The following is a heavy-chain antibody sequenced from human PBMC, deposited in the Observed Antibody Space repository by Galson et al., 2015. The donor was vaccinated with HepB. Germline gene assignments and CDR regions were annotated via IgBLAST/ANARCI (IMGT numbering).Heavy chain of an antibody. V-gene: IGHV3-11*06. CDR3: ARAGDGDYGRLHF. J-gene: IGHJ4*02. CDR1: GFTFSDYF. Sequence: SLRLSCAASGFTFSDYFMTWVRQAPGKGLEWVSYIGTSSTYTKYADSVKGRFTISRDNAENSLNLQMNSLRVEDTAVYYCARAGDGDYGRLHFWGRRTLVTASS. D-gene: IGHD4-17*01. CDR2: IGTSSTYT.